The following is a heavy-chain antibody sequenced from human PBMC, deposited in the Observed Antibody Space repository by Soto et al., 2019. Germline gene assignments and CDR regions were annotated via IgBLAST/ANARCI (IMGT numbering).Heavy chain of an antibody. D-gene: IGHD3-3*01. J-gene: IGHJ4*02. CDR2: ISAYNGNT. CDR1: GYTFTSYG. CDR3: ARGDYAFWSGYRWGFDY. V-gene: IGHV1-18*04. Sequence: QVQLVQSGAEVKKPGASVKVSCKASGYTFTSYGISWVRQAPGQGLEWMGWISAYNGNTNYAQKLQGRVTMTTDTSTSTAYLELRSLRSDDTAVYYCARGDYAFWSGYRWGFDYWGQGTLVTVSS.